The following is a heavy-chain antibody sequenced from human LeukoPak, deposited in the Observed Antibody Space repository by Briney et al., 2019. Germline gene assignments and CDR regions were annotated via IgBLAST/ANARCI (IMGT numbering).Heavy chain of an antibody. Sequence: PGGSLRLSCAASGFTVSSDYMSWVSQAPGKGLEWVSGIFTTGTTCYTDSARGRFTTSRDDSTNTGHVQMSSLRTEHTAFYYSARSKRGNSGNSNYWYFDPWGRGTLVTVSP. CDR1: GFTVSSDY. CDR2: IFTTGTT. V-gene: IGHV3-66*02. D-gene: IGHD3-22*01. CDR3: ARSKRGNSGNSNYWYFDP. J-gene: IGHJ2*01.